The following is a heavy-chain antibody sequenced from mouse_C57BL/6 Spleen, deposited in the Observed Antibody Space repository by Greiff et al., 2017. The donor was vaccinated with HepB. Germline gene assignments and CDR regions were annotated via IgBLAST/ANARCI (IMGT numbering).Heavy chain of an antibody. J-gene: IGHJ4*01. V-gene: IGHV1-26*01. D-gene: IGHD1-1*01. CDR3: ARDYYGSRGYAMGD. CDR1: GYTFTDYY. Sequence: EVQLQHSGPELVKPGASVKISSQASGYTFTDYYMNWVKQSHGKSLEWIGDSNPNNGGTSYNQKFKGKATVTVDKSSSTAYMELRSRTSEDSAVYYCARDYYGSRGYAMGDWGQGTSVTVSS. CDR2: SNPNNGGT.